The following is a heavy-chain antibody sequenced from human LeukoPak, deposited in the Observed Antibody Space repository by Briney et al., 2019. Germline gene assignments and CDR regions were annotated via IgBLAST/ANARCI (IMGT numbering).Heavy chain of an antibody. CDR2: IYSGGST. J-gene: IGHJ3*02. Sequence: GGSLRLSCAASGFTVSSNYMSWVRQAPGKGLEWVSVIYSGGSTYYADSVKGRFTISRDSSKNTLFLQMNSLRAEDTAVYYCAREIFNGFDIWGQGTMVTVSS. CDR3: AREIFNGFDI. V-gene: IGHV3-53*05. CDR1: GFTVSSNY.